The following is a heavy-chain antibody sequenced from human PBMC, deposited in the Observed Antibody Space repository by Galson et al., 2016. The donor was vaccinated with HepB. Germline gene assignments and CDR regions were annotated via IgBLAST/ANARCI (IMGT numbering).Heavy chain of an antibody. D-gene: IGHD4-17*01. Sequence: QSGAEVKKPGESLKISCKGSGYSFTSYWIAWVRQMPGKGLEWMGIIYPGDSDTRYSPSFQCQVTISADKSISTAYLQWSSLKASDTAMYFCAREAYGDYEGTVYFYGMDVWGQGTTVTVSS. CDR3: AREAYGDYEGTVYFYGMDV. V-gene: IGHV5-51*01. CDR1: GYSFTSYW. CDR2: IYPGDSDT. J-gene: IGHJ6*02.